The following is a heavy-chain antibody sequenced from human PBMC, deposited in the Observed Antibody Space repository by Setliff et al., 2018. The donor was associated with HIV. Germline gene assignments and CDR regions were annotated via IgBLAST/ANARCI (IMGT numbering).Heavy chain of an antibody. CDR3: VNSGYDGDYYYYYMDV. J-gene: IGHJ6*03. CDR2: LYDTGRT. Sequence: ETLSLTCSVSGGSVIKDNFYWGWIRQAPARGLEWIATLYDTGRTYYNPPLKSRVSIFVDTTKNEFSLNLRSVTAADTAVYFCVNSGYDGDYYYYYMDVWGKGTTVTVSS. D-gene: IGHD5-12*01. CDR1: GGSVIKDNFY. V-gene: IGHV4-39*01.